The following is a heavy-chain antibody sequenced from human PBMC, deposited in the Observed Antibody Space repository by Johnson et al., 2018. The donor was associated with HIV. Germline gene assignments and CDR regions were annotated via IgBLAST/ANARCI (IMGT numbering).Heavy chain of an antibody. J-gene: IGHJ3*02. CDR3: ARGVVGVLSNAFDI. Sequence: EVQLVESGGGVVRPGGSLRLSCAASGFTFDDYGMSWVRPAPGKGLEWGSVIRGSGGPTYYADSAKGRFPVSRDNSKNTLYLQINSLVADDTAVYYCARGVVGVLSNAFDIWGQGTMVIVSS. D-gene: IGHD1-26*01. CDR2: IRGSGGPT. CDR1: GFTFDDYG. V-gene: IGHV3-23*04.